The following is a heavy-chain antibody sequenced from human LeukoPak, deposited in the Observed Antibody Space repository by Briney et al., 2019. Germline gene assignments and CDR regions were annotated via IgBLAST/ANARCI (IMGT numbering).Heavy chain of an antibody. CDR3: ARERGYGDKNYYYYYMDV. V-gene: IGHV1-46*01. CDR2: ISPSGSST. Sequence: ASVKVSCKASGYTFTSYYMHWVRQAPGQGLEWLGIISPSGSSTSYAQKFQGRVTMTRDMSTSTVYMELSSLRSEDTAVYYCARERGYGDKNYYYYYMDVWGKGTTVTVSS. D-gene: IGHD4-23*01. CDR1: GYTFTSYY. J-gene: IGHJ6*03.